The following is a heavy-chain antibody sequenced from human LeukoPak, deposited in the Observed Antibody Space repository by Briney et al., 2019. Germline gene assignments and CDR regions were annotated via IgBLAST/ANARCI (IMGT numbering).Heavy chain of an antibody. J-gene: IGHJ6*03. V-gene: IGHV4-59*01. CDR3: ARGVRIENAAIYYMDV. CDR2: IHFTGNT. D-gene: IGHD2/OR15-2a*01. Sequence: PSETLSLNCSVSGGSISSYSWSWIRQSPGKGLEWIRYIHFTGNTKYNPSLRSRVIISLHTPNNQSSLRLSSVTAADTAVYYCARGVRIENAAIYYMDVWGEGAKVTVSS. CDR1: GGSISSYS.